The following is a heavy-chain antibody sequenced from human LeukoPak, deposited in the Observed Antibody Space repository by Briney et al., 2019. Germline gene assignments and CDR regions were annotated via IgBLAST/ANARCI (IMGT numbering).Heavy chain of an antibody. CDR1: GYTFTSYD. CDR2: MNPNSGNT. J-gene: IGHJ6*03. CDR3: ARGVFRLYWNGPQSGCYYYYYMDV. V-gene: IGHV1-8*01. Sequence: ASVKVSCKASGYTFTSYDINWVRQATGQGLEWMGWMNPNSGNTGYAQKFQGRVTMTRNTSISTAYMELSSLRSEDTAVYYCARGVFRLYWNGPQSGCYYYYYMDVWRKGTTVTVS. D-gene: IGHD1-1*01.